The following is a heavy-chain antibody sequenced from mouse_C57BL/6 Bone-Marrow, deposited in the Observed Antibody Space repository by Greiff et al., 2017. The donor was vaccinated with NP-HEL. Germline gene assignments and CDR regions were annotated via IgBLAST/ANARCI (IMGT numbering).Heavy chain of an antibody. V-gene: IGHV5-6*01. D-gene: IGHD2-12*01. CDR2: ISSGGSYT. Sequence: EVKVVESGGDLVKPGGSLKLSCAASGFTFSSYGMSWVRQTPDKRLEWVATISSGGSYTYYPDSVKGRFTISRDNAKNTLYLQMSSLKSEDTAMYYCARHYRGDAMDYWGQGTSVTVSS. CDR1: GFTFSSYG. CDR3: ARHYRGDAMDY. J-gene: IGHJ4*01.